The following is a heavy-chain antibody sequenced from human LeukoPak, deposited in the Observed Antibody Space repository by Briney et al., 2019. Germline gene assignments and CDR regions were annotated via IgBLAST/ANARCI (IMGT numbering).Heavy chain of an antibody. J-gene: IGHJ4*02. V-gene: IGHV3-21*01. D-gene: IGHD3-3*01. CDR3: ARVGNYDFWSGYSSVAY. Sequence: PGGSLRLSCAASGFTFSSYSMNWVRQAPGKGLEWVSSISSSSSYIYYADSVKGRFTISRDNAKNSLYLQMNSLRAEDTAVYYCARVGNYDFWSGYSSVAYSGQGTLVTVSS. CDR2: ISSSSSYI. CDR1: GFTFSSYS.